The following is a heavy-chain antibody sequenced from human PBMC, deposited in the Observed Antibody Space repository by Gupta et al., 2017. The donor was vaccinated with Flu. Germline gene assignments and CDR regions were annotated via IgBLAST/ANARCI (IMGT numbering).Heavy chain of an antibody. CDR2: IWYDGSNK. J-gene: IGHJ4*02. CDR3: ARDFYGDYERLDY. V-gene: IGHV3-33*01. Sequence: QVQLVESGGGVVQPGRSLRLSCAASGFTFSTYGIHWVRQAPGKGLEWVAFIWYDGSNKDYADPVKGRFTISRDNSKNTLFLQMNSLRAEDTAVYYCARDFYGDYERLDYWGQGTLVTVSS. CDR1: GFTFSTYG. D-gene: IGHD4-17*01.